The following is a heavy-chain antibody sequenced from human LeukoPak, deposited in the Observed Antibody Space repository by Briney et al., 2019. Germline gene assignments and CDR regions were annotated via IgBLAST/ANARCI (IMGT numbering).Heavy chain of an antibody. CDR3: ARGADFWSGYYVGMDV. V-gene: IGHV4-4*07. J-gene: IGHJ6*02. Sequence: PSETLSLTCTVSGGSISSYYWSWIRQPAGKGLEWIGRIYTSGSTNYNPSLKSRVTMSVDTSKNQFSLELSSVTAADTAVYYCARGADFWSGYYVGMDVWGQGTTVTVSS. D-gene: IGHD3-3*01. CDR1: GGSISSYY. CDR2: IYTSGST.